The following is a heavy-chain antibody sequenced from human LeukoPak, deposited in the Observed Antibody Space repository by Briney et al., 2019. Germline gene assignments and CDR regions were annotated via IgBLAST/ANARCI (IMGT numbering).Heavy chain of an antibody. J-gene: IGHJ4*02. CDR2: IYSDGST. V-gene: IGHV3-53*01. CDR1: GFTVSSNY. Sequence: GGSLRLSCAASGFTVSSNYMSWVRQAPGKGLEWVAVIYSDGSTYFADSVKGRFTMSRDKSKNTLYLQMNSLRAGDTALYYCGRTVIVGATDYFDYWGQGTLVTVSS. D-gene: IGHD1-26*01. CDR3: GRTVIVGATDYFDY.